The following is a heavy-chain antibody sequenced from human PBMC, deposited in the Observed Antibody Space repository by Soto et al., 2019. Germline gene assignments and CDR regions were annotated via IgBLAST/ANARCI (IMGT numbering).Heavy chain of an antibody. CDR1: GYSFTTYG. V-gene: IGHV1-18*01. J-gene: IGHJ6*02. CDR3: AREGPAPYYYYGMDV. CDR2: ISAYNGNT. Sequence: GASVKVSCKTSGYSFTTYGISWVRQAPGQGLEWMGWISAYNGNTNYAQKLQGRVTMTTDTSTSTAYMELRSLRSDDTAVYYCAREGPAPYYYYGMDVCGQGSTVTVSS.